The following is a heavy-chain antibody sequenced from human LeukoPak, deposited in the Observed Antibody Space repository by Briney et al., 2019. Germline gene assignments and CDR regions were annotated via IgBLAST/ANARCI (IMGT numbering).Heavy chain of an antibody. J-gene: IGHJ4*02. CDR1: GYSFTKYD. V-gene: IGHV7-4-1*02. Sequence: ASVKVSCKASGYSFTKYDMNWVRQAPGQGLEWMGWINTNTRKPTYAQGFTGRFVFSLDTSVSTAYLQINSLKAEDTAVYYCARNNADGEGRFGDWGQGTLFTVSS. CDR3: ARNNADGEGRFGD. CDR2: INTNTRKP. D-gene: IGHD3-16*01.